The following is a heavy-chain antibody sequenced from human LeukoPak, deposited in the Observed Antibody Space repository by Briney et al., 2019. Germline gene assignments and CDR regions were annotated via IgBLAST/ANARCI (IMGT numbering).Heavy chain of an antibody. CDR2: ISGSGGST. D-gene: IGHD6-19*01. CDR3: SKDLIAVAGSFSPDDY. CDR1: GFTFSSYA. V-gene: IGHV3-23*01. Sequence: GGSLRLSCAASGFTFSSYAMSWVRQAPGKGLEWVSAISGSGGSTYYADSVKGRFTSSRDNSKNTLYLQMNSLRAEDTAVYYCSKDLIAVAGSFSPDDYWGQGTLVTVSS. J-gene: IGHJ4*02.